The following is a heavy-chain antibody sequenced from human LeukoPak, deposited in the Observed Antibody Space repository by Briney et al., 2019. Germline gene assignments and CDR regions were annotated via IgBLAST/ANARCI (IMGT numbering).Heavy chain of an antibody. J-gene: IGHJ4*02. CDR2: FPTRSTSV. V-gene: IGHV3-21*01. CDR1: GFTFSGYS. CDR3: AREVSEGFDF. Sequence: PGGPLRLSCTASGFTFSGYSMNWIRPAPGPGPERVSSFPTRSTSVYHAGSVKGRFAISRDNAKNSLYLQMNSLRAEDTALYYCAREVSEGFDFWGQGTLVTVSS. D-gene: IGHD3-22*01.